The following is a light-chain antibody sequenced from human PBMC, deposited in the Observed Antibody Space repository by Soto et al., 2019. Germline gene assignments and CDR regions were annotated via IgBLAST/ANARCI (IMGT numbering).Light chain of an antibody. CDR1: TGHNTYA. Sequence: QLVLTQSPSASASLGASVNLTCTLTTGHNTYAIARHQQQPEKGPRYLMKISSEGSYVKGDGIPDRFAGSTSGAERHLTISSLRSGDEAHYYCQTWASGIRVFGGGTKLTLL. J-gene: IGLJ3*02. CDR2: ISSEGSY. CDR3: QTWASGIRV. V-gene: IGLV4-69*01.